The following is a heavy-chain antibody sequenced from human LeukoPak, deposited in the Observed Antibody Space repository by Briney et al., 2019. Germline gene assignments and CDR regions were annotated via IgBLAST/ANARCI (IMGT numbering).Heavy chain of an antibody. V-gene: IGHV3-11*01. CDR3: ARVGDGYNFHY. CDR1: GFTFSNAW. CDR2: ISSSGGTI. Sequence: KTGGSLRLSCAASGFTFSNAWMSWIRQAPGKGLECLSHISSSGGTIYYADSVKGRFTISRDNAKSSIYLQINSLRAEDTAVYYCARVGDGYNFHYWGQGTLVTVSS. D-gene: IGHD5-24*01. J-gene: IGHJ4*02.